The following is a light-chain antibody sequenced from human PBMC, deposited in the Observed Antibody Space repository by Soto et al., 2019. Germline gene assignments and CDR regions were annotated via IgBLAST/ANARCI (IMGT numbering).Light chain of an antibody. J-gene: IGLJ1*01. Sequence: QSALTQPASVSGSPGQSITISCTGTSSDVGGYNYVSWYQQHPGKAPKFMIYEVSYRPSGISNRFSGSKSGNTASLTISGLQGEDEADYFCSSYTSSSTPVVFGTGTKLTVL. CDR3: SSYTSSSTPVV. CDR1: SSDVGGYNY. CDR2: EVS. V-gene: IGLV2-14*01.